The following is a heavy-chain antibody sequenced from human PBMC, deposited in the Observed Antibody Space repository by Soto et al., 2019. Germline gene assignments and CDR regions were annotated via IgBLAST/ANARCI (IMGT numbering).Heavy chain of an antibody. CDR2: IVVGSGNT. D-gene: IGHD3-16*02. CDR1: GFTFTSSA. J-gene: IGHJ3*02. V-gene: IGHV1-58*02. CDR3: AAETQYYDYIWGSYPKAPDAFDI. Sequence: SVKVSCKASGFTFTSSAMQWVRQARGQRLEWKGWIVVGSGNTNYAQKFQERVTITRDMSTSTAYMELSSLRSEDTAVNYCAAETQYYDYIWGSYPKAPDAFDIWGQGTMVTVSS.